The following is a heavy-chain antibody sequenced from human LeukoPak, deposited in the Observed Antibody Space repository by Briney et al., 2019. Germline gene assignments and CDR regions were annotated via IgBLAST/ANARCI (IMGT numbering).Heavy chain of an antibody. CDR3: ARARITIFGVVTQGYWYFDL. CDR1: GFTFSSYE. CDR2: ISSSGSTI. D-gene: IGHD3-3*01. Sequence: GGSLRLSCAASGFTFSSYEMNWVRQAPGKGLEWVSYISSSGSTIYYADSVKGRFTISRDNAKNSLYLQMNSLRAEDTAVYYCARARITIFGVVTQGYWYFDLWGRGTLVTVSS. V-gene: IGHV3-48*03. J-gene: IGHJ2*01.